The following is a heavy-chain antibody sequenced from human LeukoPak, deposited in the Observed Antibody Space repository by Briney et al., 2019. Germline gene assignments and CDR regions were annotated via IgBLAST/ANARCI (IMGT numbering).Heavy chain of an antibody. CDR2: IYYTGST. D-gene: IGHD5-18*01. CDR3: ARDGRGYSYGVGFDP. Sequence: SETLSLTCTVSGGSIISYYWTWIRQPPGKGLEWIGYIYYTGSTKYNPSLKSRVTISVDTSKNQFSLKLSSVTAADTAVYYCARDGRGYSYGVGFDPWGQEPWSPSPQ. CDR1: GGSIISYY. V-gene: IGHV4-59*01. J-gene: IGHJ5*02.